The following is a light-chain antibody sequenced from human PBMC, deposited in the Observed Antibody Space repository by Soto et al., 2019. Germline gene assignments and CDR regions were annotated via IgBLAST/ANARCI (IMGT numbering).Light chain of an antibody. J-gene: IGKJ1*01. CDR1: QSVSSSY. Sequence: EVVLTQSPGTLSLSPGERATLSCRASQSVSSSYLAWYQQKPGQAPRLLIYGTSSRATGIPDRFSGSGSGTDVTLTISRLEPEDLAVYYCQQYGSSSWTFGQGTNVELK. V-gene: IGKV3-20*01. CDR3: QQYGSSSWT. CDR2: GTS.